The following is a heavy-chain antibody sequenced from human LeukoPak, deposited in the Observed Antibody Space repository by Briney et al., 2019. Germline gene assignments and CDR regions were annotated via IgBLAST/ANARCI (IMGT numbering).Heavy chain of an antibody. CDR1: GYPFSGSD. CDR3: AKGIPSDY. J-gene: IGHJ4*02. Sequence: GGSLRLSCAASGYPFSGSDIHWVRQAPGKGLEWVAIISYDGSDKYYADSVKGRFTISRDNSKNTLYLQMNSLRAEDTAVYYCAKGIPSDYWGQGTLVTVSP. CDR2: ISYDGSDK. V-gene: IGHV3-30*18. D-gene: IGHD2-21*01.